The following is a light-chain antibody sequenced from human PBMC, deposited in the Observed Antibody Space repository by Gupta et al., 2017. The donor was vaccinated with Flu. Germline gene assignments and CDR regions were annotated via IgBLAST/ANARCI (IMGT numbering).Light chain of an antibody. J-gene: IGKJ2*01. Sequence: DIQMTQSPSSLSASVGDRVTISCRASHIINNFLNWYQQKPGKAPTLLIYAASSLQSGVPPRFSGSGFGTEFILTISSLQPEDFATYYCQQSYTTPYTFGQGTKLEI. CDR2: AAS. CDR1: HIINNF. CDR3: QQSYTTPYT. V-gene: IGKV1-39*01.